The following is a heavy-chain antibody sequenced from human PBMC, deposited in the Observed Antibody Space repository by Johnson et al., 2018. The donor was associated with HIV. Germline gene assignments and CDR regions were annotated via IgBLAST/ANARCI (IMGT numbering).Heavy chain of an antibody. CDR2: IYSGGRT. V-gene: IGHV3-NL1*01. J-gene: IGHJ3*02. D-gene: IGHD1-1*01. Sequence: QVQLVESGGGVVQPGRSLRLSCAASGFTFSSYAMHWVRQAPGKGLEWVSIIYSGGRTYHADSVKGRFTISRDNSKNTLYLQMNSLRAEDTAVYYCARTNWNDDAGGAIDIWGQGTTVTVSS. CDR3: ARTNWNDDAGGAIDI. CDR1: GFTFSSYA.